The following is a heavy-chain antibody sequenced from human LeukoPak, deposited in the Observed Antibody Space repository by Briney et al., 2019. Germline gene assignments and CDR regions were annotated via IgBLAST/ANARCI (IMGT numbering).Heavy chain of an antibody. CDR1: GGSISSYY. J-gene: IGHJ4*02. CDR3: ARLPMAVTPHVDY. CDR2: MYYSGTT. V-gene: IGHV4-59*01. Sequence: SETLSLTCTVSGGSISSYYWSWIRQPPGKGLEWIGFMYYSGTTNYNPFLKSRVTISLGMSKNQFSLKLSSVTAADTAVYYCARLPMAVTPHVDYWGQGTLVTVSS. D-gene: IGHD2-21*02.